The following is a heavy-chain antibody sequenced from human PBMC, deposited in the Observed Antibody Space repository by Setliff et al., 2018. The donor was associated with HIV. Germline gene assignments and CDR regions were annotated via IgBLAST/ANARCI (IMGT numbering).Heavy chain of an antibody. D-gene: IGHD6-6*01. CDR3: ARMESTRPPRGLDY. CDR1: GGSVSRSSYY. CDR2: VYDTGST. V-gene: IGHV4-39*01. J-gene: IGHJ4*02. Sequence: TSETLSLTCTVSGGSVSRSSYYWGWIRQPTGKGLEWIGTVYDTGSTQYNPSFKSRVTISVDTSKNQFSLKLISVTAADTAVYYCARMESTRPPRGLDYWGQGALVTVSS.